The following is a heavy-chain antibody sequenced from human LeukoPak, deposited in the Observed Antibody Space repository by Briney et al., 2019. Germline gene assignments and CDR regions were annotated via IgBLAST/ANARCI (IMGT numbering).Heavy chain of an antibody. CDR1: GGSFSGYY. CDR2: INHSGST. Sequence: SETLSLTCAVYGGSFSGYYWSWIRQPPGKGLEWIGEINHSGSTNYNPSLKSRVTISVDTSKNQSSLKLSSVTAADTAVYYCARQAYYYGMDVWGQGTTVTVSS. CDR3: ARQAYYYGMDV. V-gene: IGHV4-34*01. J-gene: IGHJ6*02.